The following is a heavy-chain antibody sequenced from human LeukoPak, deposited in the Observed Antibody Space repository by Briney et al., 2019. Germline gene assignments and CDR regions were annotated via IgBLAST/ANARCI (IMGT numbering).Heavy chain of an antibody. J-gene: IGHJ4*02. D-gene: IGHD5-24*01. V-gene: IGHV4-59*01. CDR2: IYYSGST. CDR3: ARGVSEMATIYYFDY. Sequence: SETLSLTCTVSGGSISSYYWSWIRQPPGKGLEWIGSIYYSGSTNYNPSLKSRVTISVDTSKNQFSLKLSSVTAADTAVYYCARGVSEMATIYYFDYWGQGTLVTVSS. CDR1: GGSISSYY.